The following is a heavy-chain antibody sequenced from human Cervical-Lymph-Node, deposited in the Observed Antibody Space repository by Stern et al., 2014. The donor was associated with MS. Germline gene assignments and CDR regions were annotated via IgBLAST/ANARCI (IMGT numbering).Heavy chain of an antibody. J-gene: IGHJ3*02. CDR1: GDSVTSRRFS. CDR3: ARQPPVSDTWSVLGYDALHI. Sequence: QLQLQESGPGLVKPSETLSLTCTVSGDSVTSRRFSWNWIRQPPGKGLEWLGYVEYSGITVYHPSLTGRVTISLDPSRRQFSLNLRSVTAADTAVYFCARQPPVSDTWSVLGYDALHIWGQGTKVAVSS. D-gene: IGHD3-3*01. V-gene: IGHV4-61*01. CDR2: VEYSGIT.